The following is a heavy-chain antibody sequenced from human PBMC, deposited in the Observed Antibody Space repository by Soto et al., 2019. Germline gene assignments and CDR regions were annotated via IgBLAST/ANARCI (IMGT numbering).Heavy chain of an antibody. CDR2: IYSGDSDT. J-gene: IGHJ4*02. CDR3: ARLHYYDSSGSLGDFDY. V-gene: IGHV5-51*01. CDR1: GYSFTSYW. Sequence: GESLKISCKGSGYSFTSYWIGWARQMPGKGLEWTGIIYSGDSDTRYSPSFQGQVTTSADKSISTAYLQWSSLKASDTAMYYCARLHYYDSSGSLGDFDYWGQGTLVTVSS. D-gene: IGHD3-22*01.